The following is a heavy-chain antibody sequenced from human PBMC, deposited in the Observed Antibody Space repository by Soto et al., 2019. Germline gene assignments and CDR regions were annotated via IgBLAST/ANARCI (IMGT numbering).Heavy chain of an antibody. CDR2: ISYDGSNK. CDR1: GFTFSSYG. V-gene: IGHV3-30*18. CDR3: AKDLVRVLAEDYYYGMDV. D-gene: IGHD3-3*01. J-gene: IGHJ6*02. Sequence: GGSLRLSCAASGFTFSSYGMHWVRQAPGKGLEWVAVISYDGSNKYYADSVKGRFTISRDNSKNTLYLQMNSLRAEDTAVYYCAKDLVRVLAEDYYYGMDVWGQGTTVTVSS.